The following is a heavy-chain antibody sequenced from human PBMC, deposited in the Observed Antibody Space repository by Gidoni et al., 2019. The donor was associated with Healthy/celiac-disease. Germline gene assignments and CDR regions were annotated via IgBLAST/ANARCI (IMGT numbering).Heavy chain of an antibody. J-gene: IGHJ6*02. CDR1: GGTLSSYA. Sequence: QVQLVQSGAEVKKPGSSVKVSCKASGGTLSSYAISWVLQAPGQGLEWMGGIIPIFGTANYAQKFQGRVTITADESTSTAYMELSSLRSEDTAVYYCAIVVVPSGYYYYYGMDVWGQGTTVTVSS. CDR3: AIVVVPSGYYYYYGMDV. V-gene: IGHV1-69*01. D-gene: IGHD2-2*01. CDR2: IIPIFGTA.